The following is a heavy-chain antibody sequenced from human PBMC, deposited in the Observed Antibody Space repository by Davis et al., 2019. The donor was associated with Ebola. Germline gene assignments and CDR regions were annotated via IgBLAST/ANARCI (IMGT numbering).Heavy chain of an antibody. J-gene: IGHJ5*02. CDR2: IYYSGSI. CDR3: ARQGLAAAGTDRWFDP. D-gene: IGHD6-13*01. CDR1: GGSISSSSYY. V-gene: IGHV4-39*01. Sequence: MPSETLSLTCTVSGGSISSSSYYWGWIRQPPGKGLEWIGSIYYSGSINYNPSLKSRVTISVDTSKNQFSLKLNSVTAAETAVYYCARQGLAAAGTDRWFDPWGQGTLVTVSS.